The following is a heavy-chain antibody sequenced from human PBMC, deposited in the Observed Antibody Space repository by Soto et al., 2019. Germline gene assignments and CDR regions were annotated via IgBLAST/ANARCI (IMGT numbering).Heavy chain of an antibody. CDR3: ARLRVGVNWYFDL. D-gene: IGHD2-21*01. J-gene: IGHJ2*01. CDR1: GFTFSDNY. CDR2: ISSSGSYI. V-gene: IGHV3-11*06. Sequence: PGGSLRLSCEASGFTFSDNYMSWIRQVPGQGLEWLSFISSSGSYIKYSDSMRGRLTVSRDNGKNSLYLQMHSLRVEDTAVYYCARLRVGVNWYFDLWGRGTMVPVSA.